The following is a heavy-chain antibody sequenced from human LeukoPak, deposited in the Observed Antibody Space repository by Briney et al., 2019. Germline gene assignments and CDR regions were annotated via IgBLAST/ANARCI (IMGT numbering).Heavy chain of an antibody. Sequence: SETLSLTCTVSGGSISSSSYYWGWIRQPPGKGLEWIGSIYYSGSTYYNPSLKSRVTISVDTSKNQFSLKLSSVTAADTAVYYCVRAPRVVVVAATYFDYWGQGTLVTVSS. CDR3: VRAPRVVVVAATYFDY. V-gene: IGHV4-39*01. J-gene: IGHJ4*02. D-gene: IGHD2-15*01. CDR2: IYYSGST. CDR1: GGSISSSSYY.